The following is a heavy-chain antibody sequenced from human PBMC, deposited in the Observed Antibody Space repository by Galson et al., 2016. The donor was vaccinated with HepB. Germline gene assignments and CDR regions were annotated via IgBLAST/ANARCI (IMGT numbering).Heavy chain of an antibody. D-gene: IGHD6-13*01. CDR1: GFTFSSYG. V-gene: IGHV3-33*01. CDR3: ARGRGITAADKGRSYYFDS. Sequence: SLRLSCAASGFTFSSYGMHWVRQAPGKGLEWVAAIWYDGSNKYYADSVKGRFTISRDNSKNTLSLQMNSLRAVDTAVYYCARGRGITAADKGRSYYFDSWGQGTLVTVSS. CDR2: IWYDGSNK. J-gene: IGHJ4*02.